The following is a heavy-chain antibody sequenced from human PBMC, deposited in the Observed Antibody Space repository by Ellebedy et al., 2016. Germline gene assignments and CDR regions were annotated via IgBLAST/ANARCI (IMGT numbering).Heavy chain of an antibody. V-gene: IGHV5-51*01. Sequence: GESLKISCKGSGYSFTSYWIGWVRQMPGKGLEWMGIIYPGDSDTRYSPSFQGQVTISADKSISTAYLQWSSLKASDTAMYYCARHDYVRGRIAAAGSSDYWGQGTLVTVSS. D-gene: IGHD6-13*01. CDR3: ARHDYVRGRIAAAGSSDY. J-gene: IGHJ4*02. CDR2: IYPGDSDT. CDR1: GYSFTSYW.